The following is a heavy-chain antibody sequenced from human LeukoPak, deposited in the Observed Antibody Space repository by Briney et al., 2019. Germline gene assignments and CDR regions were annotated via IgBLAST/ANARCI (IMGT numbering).Heavy chain of an antibody. CDR3: ARVEAVAGTAGDY. CDR1: GGSFSGYY. D-gene: IGHD6-19*01. J-gene: IGHJ4*02. V-gene: IGHV4-34*01. Sequence: SETLSLTCAVYGGSFSGYYWSWIRQPPGKGLEWIGEINHSGSTNYNPSLKSRVTISVDTSKNQFSLKLSSVTAADTTVYYCARVEAVAGTAGDYWGQGTLVTVSS. CDR2: INHSGST.